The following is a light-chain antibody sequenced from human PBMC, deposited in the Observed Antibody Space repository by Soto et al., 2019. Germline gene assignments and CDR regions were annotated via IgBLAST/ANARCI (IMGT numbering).Light chain of an antibody. CDR1: QSVSSSY. CDR2: GAS. J-gene: IGKJ1*01. Sequence: IVLTQSPGTLSLSPGERATLSCRASQSVSSSYLAWYQQKPGQAPRPLIYGASSRAIGIPDRFSGSGSGTDFTLTISRLEPEDFAVYYCKQYGSSPWTFGQGTKVDIK. V-gene: IGKV3-20*01. CDR3: KQYGSSPWT.